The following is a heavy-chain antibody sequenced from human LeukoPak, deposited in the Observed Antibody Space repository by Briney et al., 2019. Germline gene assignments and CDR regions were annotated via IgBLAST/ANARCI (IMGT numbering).Heavy chain of an antibody. D-gene: IGHD2-21*02. CDR2: INHSGST. CDR3: ARGLRLENNCGGDCYSATPTRYDSYYFDY. V-gene: IGHV4-34*01. CDR1: GGSISSYY. J-gene: IGHJ4*02. Sequence: SETLSLTCTVSGGSISSYYWSWIRQPPGKGLEWIGEINHSGSTNYNPALKSRVTLSVDTSKNQFSLKLSSVTAADTAVYYCARGLRLENNCGGDCYSATPTRYDSYYFDYWGQGTLVTVSS.